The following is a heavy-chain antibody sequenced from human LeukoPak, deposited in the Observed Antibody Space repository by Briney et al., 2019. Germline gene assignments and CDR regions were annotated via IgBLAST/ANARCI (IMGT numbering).Heavy chain of an antibody. CDR1: GFTFSDYY. CDR3: AKEKYSNGFFDY. J-gene: IGHJ4*02. D-gene: IGHD3-22*01. CDR2: ISSSGSTI. V-gene: IGHV3-11*01. Sequence: PGGSLRLSCAASGFTFSDYYMSWIRQAPGKGLEWVSYISSSGSTIYYADSVKGRFTISRDNSKDTLYLQMSSLSPEDTAVYYCAKEKYSNGFFDYWGQGTLVSVSS.